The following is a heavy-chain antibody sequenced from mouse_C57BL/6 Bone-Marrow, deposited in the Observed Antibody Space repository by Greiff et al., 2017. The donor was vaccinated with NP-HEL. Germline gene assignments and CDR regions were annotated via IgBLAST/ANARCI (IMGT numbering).Heavy chain of an antibody. Sequence: QVQVKQSGAELARPGASVKLSCKASGYNFTSYGISWVKQSTGQGLEWIGALYPRSGNTYYNEKFKGKAPLTADKSSSTAYMELRSLTSEDSAVYFCARWVYYGTVYWGQGTTLTVSS. V-gene: IGHV1-81*01. CDR2: LYPRSGNT. CDR1: GYNFTSYG. CDR3: ARWVYYGTVY. J-gene: IGHJ2*01. D-gene: IGHD1-1*01.